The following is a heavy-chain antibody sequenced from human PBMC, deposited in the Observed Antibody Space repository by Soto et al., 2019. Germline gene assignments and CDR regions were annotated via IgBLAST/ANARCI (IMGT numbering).Heavy chain of an antibody. J-gene: IGHJ3*01. CDR2: ISGSGSRT. D-gene: IGHD4-17*01. CDR3: GKDPNGDYVGGFEF. V-gene: IGHV3-23*01. Sequence: PGGSLRLSCAASGFTFSSYAMSWVRQAPGKGLEWVSAISGSGSRTFYADSVKGRFTVSRDFSKNTLSLQMDSLRAEDTAVYFCGKDPNGDYVGGFEFWGPGTMVTVSS. CDR1: GFTFSSYA.